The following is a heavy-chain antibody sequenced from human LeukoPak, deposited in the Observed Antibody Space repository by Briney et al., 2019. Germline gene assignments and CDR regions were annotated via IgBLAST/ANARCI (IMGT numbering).Heavy chain of an antibody. CDR2: IYYSGST. J-gene: IGHJ5*02. CDR3: ARVNDFWSGYVFDP. V-gene: IGHV4-30-4*08. Sequence: SQTLSLTCTVSGGSISSGDYYWSWIRQPPGKGLEWLGYIYYSGSTYYNPSLKSRVTISVDTSKNQFFLKLSSVTAADTAVYYCARVNDFWSGYVFDPWGQGTLVTVSS. D-gene: IGHD3-3*01. CDR1: GGSISSGDYY.